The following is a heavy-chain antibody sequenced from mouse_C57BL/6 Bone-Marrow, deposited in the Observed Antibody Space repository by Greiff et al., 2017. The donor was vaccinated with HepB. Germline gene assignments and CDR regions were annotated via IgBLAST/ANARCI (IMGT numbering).Heavy chain of an antibody. Sequence: LVEPGASVKISCKASGYAFSSSWMNWVKQRPGKGLEWIGRIYPGDGDTNYNGKFKGKATLTADKSSSTAYMQLSSLTSEDSAVYFCAAHGGDFAYWGQGTLVTVSA. CDR2: IYPGDGDT. CDR3: AAHGGDFAY. CDR1: GYAFSSSW. J-gene: IGHJ3*01. V-gene: IGHV1-82*01.